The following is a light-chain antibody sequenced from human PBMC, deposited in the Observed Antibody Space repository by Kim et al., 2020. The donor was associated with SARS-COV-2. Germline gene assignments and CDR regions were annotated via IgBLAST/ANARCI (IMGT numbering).Light chain of an antibody. V-gene: IGLV3-21*04. CDR2: YDS. J-gene: IGLJ2*01. Sequence: PGKTARFSWGSSSSGSKSWHWYQQKSGQAAVLVIYYDSDRPSGIPERFSGSNSGNTATLPISRVEAGDEADYYCQVWDSSSDHRVVFGGGTQLTVL. CDR1: SSGSKS. CDR3: QVWDSSSDHRVV.